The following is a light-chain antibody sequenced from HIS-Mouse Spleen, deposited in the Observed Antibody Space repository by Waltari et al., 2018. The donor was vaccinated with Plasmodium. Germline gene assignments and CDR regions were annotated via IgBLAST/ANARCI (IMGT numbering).Light chain of an antibody. CDR2: HAS. V-gene: IGLV3-1*01. CDR1: KLGDKY. J-gene: IGLJ2*01. CDR3: QAWDSSTVV. Sequence: SYELTQPPSVSVSPGQTASITCSGDKLGDKYACWYQQKPGQSPVLVIYHASKRPSGIPERFSGSNSGNTATLTISGTQAMDEADYYGQAWDSSTVVFGGGTKLTVL.